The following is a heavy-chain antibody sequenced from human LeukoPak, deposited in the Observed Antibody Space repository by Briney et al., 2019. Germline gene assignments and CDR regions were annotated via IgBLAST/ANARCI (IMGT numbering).Heavy chain of an antibody. Sequence: PSETLSLTCTVSGGSISSSSYYWGWIRQPPGKGLEWIGSIYYSGSTYYNPSLKSRVTISVDTSKNQFSLKLSSVTAADTAVYYCARGRFLEWLPHFDYWGQGTLVTVSS. CDR3: ARGRFLEWLPHFDY. V-gene: IGHV4-39*07. D-gene: IGHD3-3*01. CDR1: GGSISSSSYY. J-gene: IGHJ4*02. CDR2: IYYSGST.